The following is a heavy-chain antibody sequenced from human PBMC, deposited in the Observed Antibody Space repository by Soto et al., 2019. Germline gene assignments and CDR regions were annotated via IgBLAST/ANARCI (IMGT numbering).Heavy chain of an antibody. CDR1: GFTFTTAW. V-gene: IGHV3-15*01. CDR2: IKSKPDGGTT. Sequence: GGSLRLSCAASGFTFTTAWISWVRQAPGRGLEWVGRIKSKPDGGTTDYAAPVKGRFTISRDDSKNTLYLQMNSLKTEDTTVYYCTTAAGSNYVYYYCGMDVWGQGTTVTVSS. CDR3: TTAAGSNYVYYYCGMDV. J-gene: IGHJ6*02. D-gene: IGHD4-4*01.